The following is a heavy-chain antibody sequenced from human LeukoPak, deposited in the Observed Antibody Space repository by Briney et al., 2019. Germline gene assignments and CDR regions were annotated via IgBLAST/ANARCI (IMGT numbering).Heavy chain of an antibody. CDR1: GDSISSSSYY. V-gene: IGHV4-39*01. J-gene: IGHJ4*02. CDR3: ATQILLCHYY. D-gene: IGHD2-15*01. CDR2: IFYSGST. Sequence: SETLSLTCNVSGDSISSSSYYWDWIRQTPGKGLEWIGSIFYSGSTSDNPSLKSRLTISVDTSKNQFSLRLSSVTAADTAVYYCATQILLCHYYWGQGTLVTVSS.